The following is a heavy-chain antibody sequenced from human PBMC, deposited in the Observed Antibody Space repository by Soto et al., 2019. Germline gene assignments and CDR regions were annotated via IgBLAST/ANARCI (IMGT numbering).Heavy chain of an antibody. V-gene: IGHV1-18*01. Sequence: QVQLVQSGAEVKKPGASVKVSCKASGYTFTSYGISWVRQAPGQGLEWMGWISAYNGNTNYAQKLQGRVTMTTDTSTITAYMELRSLRSDDTAVYYCARQLGYCSSTSCPAYGMDVWGQGTTVTVSS. CDR3: ARQLGYCSSTSCPAYGMDV. CDR1: GYTFTSYG. D-gene: IGHD2-2*01. CDR2: ISAYNGNT. J-gene: IGHJ6*02.